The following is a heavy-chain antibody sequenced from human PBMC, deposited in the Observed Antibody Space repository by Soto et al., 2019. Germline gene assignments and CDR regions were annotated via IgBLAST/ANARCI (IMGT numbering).Heavy chain of an antibody. J-gene: IGHJ4*02. Sequence: QLQLQESGPGLVKPSETLSLTCTVSGGSISSITYYWGWIRQSPEKGLEWIGNIHYGGSTYYNPSLSRRGPISLGTSKNPVSLRLTSVKASDTAVLLCARCTPDLFPSNFWSGYYLSYFDYWGQGSLVTVSA. CDR2: IHYGGST. CDR3: ARCTPDLFPSNFWSGYYLSYFDY. CDR1: GGSISSITYY. D-gene: IGHD3-3*01. V-gene: IGHV4-39*01.